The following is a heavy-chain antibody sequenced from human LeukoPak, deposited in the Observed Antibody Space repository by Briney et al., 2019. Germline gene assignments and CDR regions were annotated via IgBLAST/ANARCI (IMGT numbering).Heavy chain of an antibody. CDR1: GYTFTVYY. J-gene: IGHJ3*02. V-gene: IGHV1-2*02. CDR3: AIAPPGGYCSSTSCYGAFDI. Sequence: ASVKVSCKSSGYTFTVYYMHWVRQAPGQGLEWMGWINPNSGGTNYAQKFQGRVTMTRDTSISTAYMELSRLRSDDTAVYYCAIAPPGGYCSSTSCYGAFDIWGQGTMVTVSS. CDR2: INPNSGGT. D-gene: IGHD2-2*01.